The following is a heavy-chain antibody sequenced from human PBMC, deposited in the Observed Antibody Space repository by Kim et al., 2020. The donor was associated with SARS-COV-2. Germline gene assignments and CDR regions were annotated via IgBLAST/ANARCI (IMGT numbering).Heavy chain of an antibody. V-gene: IGHV1-24*01. CDR1: GYTLTELS. CDR2: FDPEDGET. J-gene: IGHJ6*02. Sequence: ASVKVSCKVSGYTLTELSMHWVRQAPGKGLEWMGGFDPEDGETIYAQKFQGRVTMTEDTSTDTAYRELSSLRSEDTAVYYCATAFSITGTNAVFYYYYGMDVWGQGTTVTVSS. CDR3: ATAFSITGTNAVFYYYYGMDV. D-gene: IGHD1-20*01.